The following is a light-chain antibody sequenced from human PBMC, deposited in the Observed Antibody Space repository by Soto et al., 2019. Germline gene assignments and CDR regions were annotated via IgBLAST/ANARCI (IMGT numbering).Light chain of an antibody. Sequence: QSALTQPASVSGSPGQSITISCTGTSSDVGSYNLVSWYQQHPGKAPKLMIYEGSKRPSGVYNRCSGSKSGNAAYLSISELQAEADADYCSYSCAGSSSPFGGGTKLTVL. CDR2: EGS. CDR1: SSDVGSYNL. J-gene: IGLJ3*02. V-gene: IGLV2-23*01. CDR3: YSCAGSSSP.